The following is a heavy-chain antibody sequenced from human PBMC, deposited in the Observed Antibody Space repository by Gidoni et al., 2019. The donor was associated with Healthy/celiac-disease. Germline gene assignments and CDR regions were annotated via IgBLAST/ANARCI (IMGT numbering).Heavy chain of an antibody. D-gene: IGHD6-6*01. Sequence: QVQLQQWGAGLLKPSETLSLTCAVYGGSFSGYYWSWIRQPPGKGLEWIGEINHSGSTNYNPSLKSRVTISVDTSKNQFSLKLSSVTAADTAVYYCARGHIAARRKYFDYWGQGTLVTVSS. CDR1: GGSFSGYY. V-gene: IGHV4-34*01. CDR3: ARGHIAARRKYFDY. J-gene: IGHJ4*02. CDR2: INHSGST.